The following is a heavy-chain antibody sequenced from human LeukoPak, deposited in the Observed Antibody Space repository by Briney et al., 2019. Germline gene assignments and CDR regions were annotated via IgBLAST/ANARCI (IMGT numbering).Heavy chain of an antibody. CDR2: ISGSGGST. Sequence: TGGSLRLSCAASGFTFSSYAMSWVRQAPGKGLEWVSAISGSGGSTYYADSVKGRFTISRDNSKNTLYQQMNSLRAEDTAVYYCAKYGIGAVAGFDYGGQGTAVTVSS. J-gene: IGHJ4*02. CDR1: GFTFSSYA. D-gene: IGHD6-19*01. V-gene: IGHV3-23*01. CDR3: AKYGIGAVAGFDY.